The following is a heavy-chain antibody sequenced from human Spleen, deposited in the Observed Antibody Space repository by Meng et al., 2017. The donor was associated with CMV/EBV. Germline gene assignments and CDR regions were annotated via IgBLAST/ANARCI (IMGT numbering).Heavy chain of an antibody. Sequence: GGSLRLSCVASGFPFNRYAMNWVRQAPGKGLEWVSSITSTMITRYYADSVRGRFSISRDDPQSTLYLQMDSLRAEDTATYYCVKGTSRIATAGTDYWGQGVLVTVSS. CDR2: ITSTMITR. J-gene: IGHJ4*02. V-gene: IGHV3-23*01. D-gene: IGHD6-13*01. CDR1: GFPFNRYA. CDR3: VKGTSRIATAGTDY.